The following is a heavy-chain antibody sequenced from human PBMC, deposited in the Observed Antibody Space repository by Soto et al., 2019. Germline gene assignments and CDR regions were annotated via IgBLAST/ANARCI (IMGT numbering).Heavy chain of an antibody. CDR2: INPNSGGT. CDR1: GYTFTGYY. J-gene: IGHJ6*02. V-gene: IGHV1-2*02. CDR3: ARDLLAANPETYYYYYGMDV. D-gene: IGHD6-13*01. Sequence: QVQLVQSGAEVKKPGASVKVSCKASGYTFTGYYMHWVRQAPGQGLEWMGWINPNSGGTNYAQKFQGRVTMTRETSISTAYMELSRLRSDDTAVYYCARDLLAANPETYYYYYGMDVWGQGTTVTVSS.